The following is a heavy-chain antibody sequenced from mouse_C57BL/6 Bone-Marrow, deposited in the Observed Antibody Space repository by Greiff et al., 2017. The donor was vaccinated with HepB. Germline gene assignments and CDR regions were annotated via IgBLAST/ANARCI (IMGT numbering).Heavy chain of an antibody. V-gene: IGHV1-15*01. CDR1: GYTFTDYE. Sequence: VQLKESGAELVRPGASVTLSCKASGYTFTDYEMHWVKQTPVHGLEWIGAIDPETGGTAYNQKFKGKAILTADKSSSTAYMELRSLTSEDSAVYYCTRYGLIYYDYDDYFDYWGQGTTLTVSS. D-gene: IGHD2-4*01. CDR3: TRYGLIYYDYDDYFDY. J-gene: IGHJ2*01. CDR2: IDPETGGT.